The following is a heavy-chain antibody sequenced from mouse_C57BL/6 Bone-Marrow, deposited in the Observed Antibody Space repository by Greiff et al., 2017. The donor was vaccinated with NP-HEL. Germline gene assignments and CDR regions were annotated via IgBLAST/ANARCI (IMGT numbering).Heavy chain of an antibody. V-gene: IGHV1-19*01. Sequence: EVQLQQSGPVLVKPGASVKMSCKASGYTFTDYYMNWVKQSHGKSLEWIGVINPYNGGTSYNQKFKGKATLTVDKSSSTASIELNSLTSEESAVYYCANLNWFYAMDYWGQGTSVTVSS. D-gene: IGHD4-1*01. J-gene: IGHJ4*01. CDR2: INPYNGGT. CDR1: GYTFTDYY. CDR3: ANLNWFYAMDY.